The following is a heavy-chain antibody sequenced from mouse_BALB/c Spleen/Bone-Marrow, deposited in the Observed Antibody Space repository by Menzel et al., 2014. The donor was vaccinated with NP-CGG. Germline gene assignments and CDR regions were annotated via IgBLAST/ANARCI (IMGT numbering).Heavy chain of an antibody. CDR2: IDPANGNT. CDR3: ARGTPYAIDY. Sequence: EVQLQQPGAELVKPGASVKLSCTASGFNIKDIYMHWVKQRPEQGLEWIGRIDPANGNTKYDPKFQGKATITADTSSNTAYLQLSSLTSEDTAVYYCARGTPYAIDYWGQGTSVTVSS. V-gene: IGHV14-3*02. J-gene: IGHJ4*01. D-gene: IGHD2-14*01. CDR1: GFNIKDIY.